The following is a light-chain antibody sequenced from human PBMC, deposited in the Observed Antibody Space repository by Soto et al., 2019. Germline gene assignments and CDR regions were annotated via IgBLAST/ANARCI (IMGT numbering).Light chain of an antibody. Sequence: EIVLTQSPGTLSLSPGERATLSCRASESVSTSYLAWYQQKPGQAPRLLIYGASGRATGIPDRFSVSASGTDFTLNISRLEPADFAVYYCQHYGTSALFGPGTKVDIK. CDR1: ESVSTSY. J-gene: IGKJ3*01. CDR3: QHYGTSAL. V-gene: IGKV3-20*01. CDR2: GAS.